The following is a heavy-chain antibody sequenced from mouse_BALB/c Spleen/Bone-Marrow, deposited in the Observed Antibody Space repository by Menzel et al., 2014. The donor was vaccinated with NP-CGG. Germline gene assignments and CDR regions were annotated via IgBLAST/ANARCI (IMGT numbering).Heavy chain of an antibody. CDR2: ISNGGDNT. Sequence: EVKLMESGGGLVQPGGSLKLSCAAPGFTFSSYIMSWVRQTPEKRLEWVAYISNGGDNTYYPDTVKGRFIISRDNAKNTLCLQMSSLKSEDTAMYYCVRHRYDGYYFDYWGQGTTLTVSS. CDR3: VRHRYDGYYFDY. V-gene: IGHV5-12-2*01. CDR1: GFTFSSYI. D-gene: IGHD2-14*01. J-gene: IGHJ2*01.